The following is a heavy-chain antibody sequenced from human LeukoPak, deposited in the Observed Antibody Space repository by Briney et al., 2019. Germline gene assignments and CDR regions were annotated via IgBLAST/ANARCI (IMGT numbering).Heavy chain of an antibody. CDR2: ISSSSSYI. V-gene: IGHV3-21*01. J-gene: IGHJ4*02. Sequence: PGGSLRLSCAASGFTFSSYSMNWVRQAPGKGLEWVSSISSSSSYIYYADSVKGRFTISRDNAKNSLYLQMNSLIAEDTAVYYCARAVEAVAGTGFDYWGQGTLVTVSS. CDR1: GFTFSSYS. D-gene: IGHD6-19*01. CDR3: ARAVEAVAGTGFDY.